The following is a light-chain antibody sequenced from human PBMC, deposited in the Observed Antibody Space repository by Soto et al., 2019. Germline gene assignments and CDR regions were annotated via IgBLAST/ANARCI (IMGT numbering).Light chain of an antibody. CDR3: SSYTSSSTLVV. Sequence: QSALTQPASVSGSPGQSITISCTGPRSAVGGYNYVSWYQQHPGKAPKFMIYEVSNRPSGVSNRFSGSKSGNTASLTISGLQAEDEADYYCSSYTSSSTLVVFGGGTKLTVL. V-gene: IGLV2-14*01. CDR1: RSAVGGYNY. J-gene: IGLJ2*01. CDR2: EVS.